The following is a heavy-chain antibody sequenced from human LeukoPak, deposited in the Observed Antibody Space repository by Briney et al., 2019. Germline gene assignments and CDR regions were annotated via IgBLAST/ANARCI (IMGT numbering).Heavy chain of an antibody. V-gene: IGHV3-21*01. J-gene: IGHJ4*02. CDR3: ARADIVVVISNFDC. Sequence: PGGSLRLSCAASGFTFSSYSMNWVRQAPGKGLEWVSSISSSSSYIYYADSVKGRFTISRDNAKNSLYLQMNSLRAEDTAVYYCARADIVVVISNFDCWGQGTLVTVSS. D-gene: IGHD2-21*01. CDR1: GFTFSSYS. CDR2: ISSSSSYI.